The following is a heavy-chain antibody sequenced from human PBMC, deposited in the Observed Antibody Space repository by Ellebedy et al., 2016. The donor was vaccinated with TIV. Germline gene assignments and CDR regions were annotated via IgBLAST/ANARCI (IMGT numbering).Heavy chain of an antibody. CDR3: ARDGTGYSYGTFDWFDP. D-gene: IGHD5-18*01. J-gene: IGHJ5*02. V-gene: IGHV3-30*03. CDR1: GFTFSAYG. CDR2: ISYDGSKK. Sequence: GESLKISCTASGFTFSAYGMHWVRQAPGKGLEWVAVISYDGSKKYYGGSAKGRFSISRDNSKKTLFLQMNSLRPEDTAVYHCARDGTGYSYGTFDWFDPWGQGTLVTVSS.